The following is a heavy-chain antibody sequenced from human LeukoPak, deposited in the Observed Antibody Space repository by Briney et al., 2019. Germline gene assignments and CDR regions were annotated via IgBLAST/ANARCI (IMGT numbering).Heavy chain of an antibody. CDR3: ARDPSEWELLRHSRAMDV. V-gene: IGHV4-39*02. Sequence: SETLSLTCTVSGGSISSSSYFWGWIRQPPGKGLEWIGTIYYSGNTYYNPSLQSRVTISVDTSKNQFSLKLSSVTAADTAVYYCARDPSEWELLRHSRAMDVWGKGTTVTVSS. CDR1: GGSISSSSYF. D-gene: IGHD1-26*01. CDR2: IYYSGNT. J-gene: IGHJ6*04.